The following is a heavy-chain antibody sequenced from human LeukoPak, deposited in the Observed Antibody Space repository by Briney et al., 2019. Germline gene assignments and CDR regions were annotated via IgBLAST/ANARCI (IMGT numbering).Heavy chain of an antibody. CDR2: ISGSGGST. D-gene: IGHD6-6*01. V-gene: IGHV3-23*01. Sequence: GGSLRLSCAASGFTFSSYARSWVRQTPGKGLEWVSAISGSGGSTYYADSVKGRFTISRDNSKNTLYLQMNSLRAEDTAVYYCAKEFRQLGHSWFDPWGQGTLVTVSS. CDR1: GFTFSSYA. J-gene: IGHJ5*02. CDR3: AKEFRQLGHSWFDP.